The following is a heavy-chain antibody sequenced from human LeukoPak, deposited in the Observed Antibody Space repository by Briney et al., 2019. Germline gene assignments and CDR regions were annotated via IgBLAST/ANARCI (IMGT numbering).Heavy chain of an antibody. J-gene: IGHJ4*02. D-gene: IGHD2-2*01. CDR3: AKDVVVPAAAHYFDY. CDR1: GFTFSSYA. Sequence: GGSLRLSCAASGFTFSSYAMSWVRQAPGKGLEWVSAISGSGGSTYYADSVKGRFTISRDNSKNTLYLQRNSLRAEDTAVYYCAKDVVVPAAAHYFDYWGQGTLVTVSS. CDR2: ISGSGGST. V-gene: IGHV3-23*01.